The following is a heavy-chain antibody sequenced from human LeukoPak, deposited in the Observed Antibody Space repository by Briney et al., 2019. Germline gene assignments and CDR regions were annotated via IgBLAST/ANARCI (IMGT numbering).Heavy chain of an antibody. CDR3: ARELDIVVVPAAPQGIAAAGPPGY. V-gene: IGHV1-2*02. J-gene: IGHJ4*02. CDR2: INPNSGGT. D-gene: IGHD2-2*03. Sequence: GASVKVSCKASGYTFTGYYMHWVRQAPGQGLEWMGWINPNSGGTNYAQKFQGRVTMTRDTSISTAYMELRRLRSDDTAVYYCARELDIVVVPAAPQGIAAAGPPGYWGQGTLVTVSS. CDR1: GYTFTGYY.